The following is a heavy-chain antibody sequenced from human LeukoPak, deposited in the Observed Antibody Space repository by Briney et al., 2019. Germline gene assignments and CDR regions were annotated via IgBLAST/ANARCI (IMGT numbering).Heavy chain of an antibody. CDR3: AKAMSGGSSYDY. CDR2: ISGSGGRT. Sequence: PGGSLRLSCAASGYTFSTYTMGWVRQAPGKGLERVSDISGSGGRTYYADSVKGRFTISRDNSKNTLYLQMNSLRAEDTAVYHCAKAMSGGSSYDYWGQGTLVTVSS. V-gene: IGHV3-23*01. CDR1: GYTFSTYT. D-gene: IGHD3-10*01. J-gene: IGHJ4*02.